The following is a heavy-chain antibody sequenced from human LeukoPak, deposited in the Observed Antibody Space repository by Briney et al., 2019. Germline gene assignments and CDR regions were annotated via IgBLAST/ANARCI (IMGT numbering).Heavy chain of an antibody. Sequence: ASVKVSCKPSGYTLTSYGISWVRPAPGQGREWMGWISAYNGNTNYAQKLQGRVTMTTDTSTSTAYMELRSLRSDDTAVYYCARVAKQLDHFHYGGEGTLVTVSS. CDR1: GYTLTSYG. V-gene: IGHV1-18*01. J-gene: IGHJ4*02. D-gene: IGHD6-6*01. CDR2: ISAYNGNT. CDR3: ARVAKQLDHFHY.